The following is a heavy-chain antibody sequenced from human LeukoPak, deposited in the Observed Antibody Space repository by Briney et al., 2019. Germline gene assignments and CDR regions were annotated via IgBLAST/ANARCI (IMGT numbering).Heavy chain of an antibody. CDR1: GGTFSSYA. CDR2: IIPIFGTA. J-gene: IGHJ6*02. CDR3: ARDLVVVVPAAIDYYGMDV. V-gene: IGHV1-69*05. Sequence: ASVKVSCKASGGTFSSYAISWVRQAPGQGFEWMGGIIPIFGTANYAQKFQGRVTMTRDTSTSTVYMELSSLRSEDTAVYYCARDLVVVVPAAIDYYGMDVWGQGTTVTVSS. D-gene: IGHD2-2*02.